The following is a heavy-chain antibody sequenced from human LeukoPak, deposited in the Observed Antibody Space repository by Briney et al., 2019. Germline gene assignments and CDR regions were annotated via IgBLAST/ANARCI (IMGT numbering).Heavy chain of an antibody. D-gene: IGHD6-19*01. CDR1: GFTFSGSA. J-gene: IGHJ4*02. Sequence: PGGSLKLSCAASGFTFSGSAMHWVRQASGKGLEWVGRIRSKANSYATAYAASVKGRFTIYRDDSKNTAYLQMNSLKNEDTAVYYCTAVAGTGYWGQGTLVTVSS. CDR3: TAVAGTGY. CDR2: IRSKANSYAT. V-gene: IGHV3-73*01.